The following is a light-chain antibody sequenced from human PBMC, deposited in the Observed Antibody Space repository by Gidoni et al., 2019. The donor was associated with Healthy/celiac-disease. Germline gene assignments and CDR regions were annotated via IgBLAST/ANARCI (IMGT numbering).Light chain of an antibody. CDR3: QQYYSTPYT. Sequence: DIVMTQSPDSLAVSLGERATINCKSSQSVLYSSNHKNYLAWYQQKPVQPPSLLIYWASTRESGVPDRFSGSGSGTDFTLTISSLQAEDVAVYYCQQYYSTPYTFGQGTKVEIK. CDR1: QSVLYSSNHKNY. J-gene: IGKJ2*01. V-gene: IGKV4-1*01. CDR2: WAS.